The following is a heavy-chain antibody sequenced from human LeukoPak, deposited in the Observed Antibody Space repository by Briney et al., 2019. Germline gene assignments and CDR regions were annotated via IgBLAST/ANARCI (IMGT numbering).Heavy chain of an antibody. CDR2: IWYGGSNK. D-gene: IGHD1-7*01. Sequence: PGGSLRLSCAASGFTFSNYGMHWVRQAPGKGLEWVAVIWYGGSNKYYADSVKGRFTISRDNSKNTLYLQMSSLRAEDTAGYYCAKDGDLTGTIDYWGQGTLVTVSS. J-gene: IGHJ4*02. V-gene: IGHV3-33*06. CDR1: GFTFSNYG. CDR3: AKDGDLTGTIDY.